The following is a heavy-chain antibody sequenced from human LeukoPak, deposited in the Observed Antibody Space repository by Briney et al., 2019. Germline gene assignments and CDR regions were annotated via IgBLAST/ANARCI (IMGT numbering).Heavy chain of an antibody. CDR3: AKSVCLGGRCYYYFDC. CDR2: ISGSGGNT. Sequence: GGSLRLSCAASGFTLVNHAMSWVRQAPGKGLDWVSSISGSGGNTSYGDSVKGRFTVSRDTAKNTLYLQMKDLRAEDTARYMCAKSVCLGGRCYYYFDCWGQGTQVTVSS. CDR1: GFTLVNHA. V-gene: IGHV3-23*01. D-gene: IGHD2-15*01. J-gene: IGHJ4*02.